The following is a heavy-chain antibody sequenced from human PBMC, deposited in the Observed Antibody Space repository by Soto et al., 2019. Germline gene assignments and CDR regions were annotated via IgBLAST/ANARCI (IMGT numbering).Heavy chain of an antibody. D-gene: IGHD1-26*01. Sequence: PVGSLRLSCVASGFTFSSYGMHWVRQAPGKGLEWVAIISYDGSNTYYADSVKGRFTISRDNSKNTLYLQMNSLRAEDTSVYYCAKEGGLSGSYYISSSYYFDYWGQGTLVTVS. CDR3: AKEGGLSGSYYISSSYYFDY. CDR2: ISYDGSNT. CDR1: GFTFSSYG. V-gene: IGHV3-30*18. J-gene: IGHJ4*02.